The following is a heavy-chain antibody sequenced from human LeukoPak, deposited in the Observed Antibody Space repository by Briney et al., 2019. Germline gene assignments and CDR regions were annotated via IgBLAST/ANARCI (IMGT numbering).Heavy chain of an antibody. CDR2: ISSSSSYI. V-gene: IGHV3-21*01. Sequence: PGGSLRLSCAASGFTFSSYSINWVRQAPGKGLEWVSSISSSSSYIYYADSVKGRFTISRDNAKNSLYLQMNSLRAEDTAVYYCAASSSWPNHDAFDIWGQGTMVTVSS. CDR3: AASSSWPNHDAFDI. J-gene: IGHJ3*02. CDR1: GFTFSSYS. D-gene: IGHD6-13*01.